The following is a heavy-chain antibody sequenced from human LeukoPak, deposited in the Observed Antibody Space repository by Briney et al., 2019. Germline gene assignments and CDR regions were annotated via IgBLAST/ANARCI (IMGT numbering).Heavy chain of an antibody. CDR2: INHSGSI. CDR3: ARRSYNSPFRY. J-gene: IGHJ4*02. D-gene: IGHD5-24*01. CDR1: GGSFSGYY. Sequence: SETLSLTCGVYGGSFSGYYWSWIRQPPGKGLEWIGEINHSGSINYNPSLESRVTISVDTSKNQFSLRLSSVTAADTAVYYCARRSYNSPFRYWGQGTLVTVSS. V-gene: IGHV4-34*01.